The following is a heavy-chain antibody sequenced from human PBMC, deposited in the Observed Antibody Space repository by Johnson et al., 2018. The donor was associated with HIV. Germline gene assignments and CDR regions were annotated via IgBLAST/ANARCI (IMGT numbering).Heavy chain of an antibody. CDR1: GFTFSYAW. CDR2: IKSKTDGGTT. J-gene: IGHJ3*02. CDR3: TTEAYSSSSAAFDI. V-gene: IGHV3-15*01. D-gene: IGHD6-6*01. Sequence: VQLVESGGGLVKPGGSLRLSCAASGFTFSYAWMNWVRQAPVKGLEWVGRIKSKTDGGTTDYAAPVKGRFTISRDDSKNTLYLQMNSLKTEDTAVYYCTTEAYSSSSAAFDIWGQGTMVTVSS.